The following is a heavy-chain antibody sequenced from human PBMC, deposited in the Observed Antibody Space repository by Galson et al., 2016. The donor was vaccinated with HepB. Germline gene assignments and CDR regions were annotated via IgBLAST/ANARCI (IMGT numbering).Heavy chain of an antibody. V-gene: IGHV3-9*01. CDR1: GFTFDDYA. CDR3: ARAPSYSSGPYPYFDY. CDR2: ISWNSDRV. J-gene: IGHJ4*02. D-gene: IGHD6-19*01. Sequence: SLRPSCAASGFTFDDYAMHWGRQAPGKGRVWVSSISWNSDRVGYGDSVKGRFTISSDNAENSLYLQMNSLTTDDTALYYCARAPSYSSGPYPYFDYWGRGTLVTVSS.